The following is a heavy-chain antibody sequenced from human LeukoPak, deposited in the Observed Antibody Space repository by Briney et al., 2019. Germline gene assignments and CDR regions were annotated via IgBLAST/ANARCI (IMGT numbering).Heavy chain of an antibody. CDR1: GDSISGYF. CDR3: ARAPSGCGGTCAFDS. CDR2: MHADGDS. Sequence: SETLSLTCTVSGDSISGYFWSWIRQPAGKGLEWIGRMHADGDSNYNPSLKSRITLSFDTPETQFSLTLTSVTAADTAVYFCARAPSGCGGTCAFDSWGQGTLVTVSS. J-gene: IGHJ4*02. D-gene: IGHD2-15*01. V-gene: IGHV4-4*07.